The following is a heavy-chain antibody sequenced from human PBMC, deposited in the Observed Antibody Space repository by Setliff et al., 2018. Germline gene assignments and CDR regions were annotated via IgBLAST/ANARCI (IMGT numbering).Heavy chain of an antibody. D-gene: IGHD3-3*01. Sequence: PSETLSLTCTVSNGSINDYFWTWIRQPPGKGLEWIGYISNSGITKYNPALKGLVSISLDTSNDQFSLRLSSVTAADTALYYCAISTIFGVVSPTPDAFDIWGQGTMVT. CDR3: AISTIFGVVSPTPDAFDI. J-gene: IGHJ3*02. CDR2: ISNSGIT. V-gene: IGHV4-59*01. CDR1: NGSINDYF.